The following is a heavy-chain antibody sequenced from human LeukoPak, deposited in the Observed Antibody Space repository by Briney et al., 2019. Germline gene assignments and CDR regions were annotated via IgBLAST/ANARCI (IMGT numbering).Heavy chain of an antibody. D-gene: IGHD6-13*01. V-gene: IGHV4-38-2*02. J-gene: IGHJ6*03. CDR2: INHSGST. CDR3: ARGAPYSSSWYRSPYYYYYYMDV. Sequence: NPSETLSLTCTVSGYSISSGYYWGWIRQPPGKGLEWIGEINHSGSTNYNPSLKSRVTISVDTSKNQFSLKLSSVTAADTAVYYCARGAPYSSSWYRSPYYYYYYMDVWGKGTTVTVSS. CDR1: GYSISSGYY.